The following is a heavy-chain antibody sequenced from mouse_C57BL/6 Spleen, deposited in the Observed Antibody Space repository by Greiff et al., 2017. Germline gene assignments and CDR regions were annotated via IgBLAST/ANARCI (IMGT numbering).Heavy chain of an antibody. D-gene: IGHD1-1*01. J-gene: IGHJ1*03. CDR3: ARRSAYYGSSSYWYFDV. Sequence: VQLQQSGAELVKPGASVKMSCKASGYTFTTYPIEWMKQNHGKSLEWIGNFHPYNDDTKYNEKFKGKATLTVEKSSRTVYLVLSRLTSDDSAVYDCARRSAYYGSSSYWYFDVGGTATTVTVSS. CDR2: FHPYNDDT. CDR1: GYTFTTYP. V-gene: IGHV1-47*01.